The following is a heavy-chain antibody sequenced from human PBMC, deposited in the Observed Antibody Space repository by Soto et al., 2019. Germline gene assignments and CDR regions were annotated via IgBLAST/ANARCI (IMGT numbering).Heavy chain of an antibody. V-gene: IGHV4-39*07. CDR1: GSSISSSSYY. J-gene: IGHJ4*02. CDR3: ARDHPYRSSRYYIDY. CDR2: IYYSGST. Sequence: SETLSLTCTVSGSSISSSSYYWGWIRQPPGTGLEWIGSIYYSGSTNYNPSLKSRVTIAVDTSKNQFSLKLSSVTAADTAVYYCARDHPYRSSRYYIDYGGQGTLVTLSS. D-gene: IGHD6-13*01.